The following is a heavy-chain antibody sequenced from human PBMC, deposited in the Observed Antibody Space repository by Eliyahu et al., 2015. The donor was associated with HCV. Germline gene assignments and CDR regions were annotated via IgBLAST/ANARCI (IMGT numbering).Heavy chain of an antibody. CDR1: GFTVSNSY. D-gene: IGHD4-11*01. Sequence: EVQLVESGGGLVQPGGSLRLSCAASGFTVSNSYMNWVRQAPGKGLGWVSVIYSGGSTYYADSVKGRFTISRDNSKNTLFLQMNSLRAEDTAVYYCAREGSNEYYAMDVWGQGTTVTVSS. CDR3: AREGSNEYYAMDV. CDR2: IYSGGST. J-gene: IGHJ6*02. V-gene: IGHV3-66*01.